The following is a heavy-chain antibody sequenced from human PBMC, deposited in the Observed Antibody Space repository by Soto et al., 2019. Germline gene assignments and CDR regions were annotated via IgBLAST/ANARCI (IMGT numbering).Heavy chain of an antibody. V-gene: IGHV4-30-2*01. Sequence: SETLSLTCAVSGGSISSGGYSWSWIRKPPGKGLEWIGYIYHSGSTYYNPSLKSRVTISVDRSKNQFSLKLGSVTAADTAVYYCARGQVVAAQHWGQGTLVTVSS. CDR3: ARGQVVAAQH. D-gene: IGHD2-15*01. CDR1: GGSISSGGYS. J-gene: IGHJ4*02. CDR2: IYHSGST.